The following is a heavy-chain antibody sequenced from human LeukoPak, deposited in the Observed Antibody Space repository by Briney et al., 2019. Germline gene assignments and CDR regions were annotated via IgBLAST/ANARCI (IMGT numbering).Heavy chain of an antibody. CDR1: GYTFTGYY. Sequence: ASVKVSCKASGYTFTGYYMHWVRQAPGQGLEWIGWIHPNSGDTNYAQNFQGRVTMTRDTSISTAYMGLSRLRSDDTAVYYCARPTEYYSSRGWFDPWGQGTLVTVSS. CDR3: ARPTEYYSSRGWFDP. CDR2: IHPNSGDT. J-gene: IGHJ5*02. D-gene: IGHD6-13*01. V-gene: IGHV1-2*02.